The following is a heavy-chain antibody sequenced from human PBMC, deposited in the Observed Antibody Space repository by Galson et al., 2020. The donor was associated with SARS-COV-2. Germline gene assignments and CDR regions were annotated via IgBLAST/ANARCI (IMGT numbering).Heavy chain of an antibody. V-gene: IGHV3-21*01. CDR3: ARDMHRPGGVCRFYGLDV. CDR1: GFIFSDYY. Sequence: GGSLRLSCVASGFIFSDYYMSWVRQAPGRGLEWVSSISSSSSYKYYADSVKGRLTVSRDNAKRSLFLQLNSLRVEDTAVYYCARDMHRPGGVCRFYGLDVWGQGTTVTVSS. CDR2: ISSSSSYK. J-gene: IGHJ6*02. D-gene: IGHD2-8*02.